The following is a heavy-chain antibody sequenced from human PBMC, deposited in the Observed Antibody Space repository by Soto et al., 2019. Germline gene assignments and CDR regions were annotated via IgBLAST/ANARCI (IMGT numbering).Heavy chain of an antibody. D-gene: IGHD5-12*01. V-gene: IGHV1-69*08. J-gene: IGHJ4*02. CDR3: ARDPRLGYSGYDLPAY. Sequence: QVQLVQSGAEVKKPGSSVKVSCKASGGTFSSYTISWVRQAPGQGLEWMGRIIPILGIANYAQKFQGRVTITADKSPSTAYMELSSLRSEDTAVYYCARDPRLGYSGYDLPAYWGQGTLVTVSS. CDR1: GGTFSSYT. CDR2: IIPILGIA.